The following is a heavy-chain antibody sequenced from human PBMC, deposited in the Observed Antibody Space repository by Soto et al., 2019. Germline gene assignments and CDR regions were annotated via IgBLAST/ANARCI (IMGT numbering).Heavy chain of an antibody. J-gene: IGHJ3*02. D-gene: IGHD2-2*01. Sequence: LRLSCAASGFTFSSYSMNWVRQAPGKGLEWVSSISSSSSYIYYADSVKGRFTISRDNAKNSLYLQMNSLRAEDTAVYYCARGNEDIVVVPAAETDAFDIWGQGTMVTVSS. V-gene: IGHV3-21*01. CDR1: GFTFSSYS. CDR2: ISSSSSYI. CDR3: ARGNEDIVVVPAAETDAFDI.